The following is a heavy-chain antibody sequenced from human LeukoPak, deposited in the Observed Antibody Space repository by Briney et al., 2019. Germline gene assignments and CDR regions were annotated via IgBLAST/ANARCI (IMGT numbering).Heavy chain of an antibody. CDR1: GYTFTSHW. D-gene: IGHD3-22*01. CDR3: ARLVAYSETSDYEGGDGYI. Sequence: GESLKISCKTAGYTFTSHWIGWVRQMPGKGLEWMGNIYPGDSQPGDSDPKYSPPFRGQAAISADKSVSTAYLQWNSLKASDTAMYYCARLVAYSETSDYEGGDGYIWGQGTMVTVSS. V-gene: IGHV5-51*01. CDR2: IYPGDSQPGDSDP. J-gene: IGHJ3*02.